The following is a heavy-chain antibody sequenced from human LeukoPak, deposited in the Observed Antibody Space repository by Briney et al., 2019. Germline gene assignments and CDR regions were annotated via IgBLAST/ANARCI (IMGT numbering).Heavy chain of an antibody. J-gene: IGHJ4*02. D-gene: IGHD6-13*01. Sequence: SETLSLTCTVSGGSISSYYWSWIRQPPEKGLEWIGYIYYSGSTNYNPSLKSRVTISVDTSKNQFSLKLSSVTAADTAVYYCARASGSSSWYYFDYWGQGTLVTVSS. CDR1: GGSISSYY. CDR2: IYYSGST. CDR3: ARASGSSSWYYFDY. V-gene: IGHV4-59*01.